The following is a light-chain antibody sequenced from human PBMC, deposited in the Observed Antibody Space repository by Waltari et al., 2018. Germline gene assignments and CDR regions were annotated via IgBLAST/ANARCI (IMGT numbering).Light chain of an antibody. J-gene: IGKJ1*01. CDR1: QSISNNL. CDR3: QQYGSSPRT. CDR2: AAS. V-gene: IGKV3-20*01. Sequence: EIVLTQSPGTLSLSPGERATLSCRASQSISNNLLAWYQQKPGQAPRLLIYAASTRATGIPDRFSGSGSGTDFTLTISRLEPEDFAVYYCQQYGSSPRTFGQGTKVEIK.